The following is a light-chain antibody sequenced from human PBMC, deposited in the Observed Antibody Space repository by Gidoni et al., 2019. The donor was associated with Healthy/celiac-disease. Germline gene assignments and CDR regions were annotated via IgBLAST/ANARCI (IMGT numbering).Light chain of an antibody. J-gene: IGKJ4*02. CDR2: AAS. Sequence: DIQMTQSPSSLSASVGDRVTITCRVSQSISSYLNWYKQKPGKAPKLLIYAASSLQSGVPSRFSGSGSGTDFTLTISSLQPEDFATDYCQQSYSTLGLTFGGGTKVEIK. CDR1: QSISSY. V-gene: IGKV1-39*01. CDR3: QQSYSTLGLT.